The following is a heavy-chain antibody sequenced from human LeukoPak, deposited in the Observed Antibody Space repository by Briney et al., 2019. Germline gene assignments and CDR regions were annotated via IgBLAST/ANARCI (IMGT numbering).Heavy chain of an antibody. CDR2: ISSSSSTI. Sequence: GGSLRLSCAASGFTFSTYSMNWVRQAPGKGLQWVSYISSSSSTIYYADSVKGRFTISRDNAKNSLYLQMNSLRAEDTAVYYCARDYDSSGYYYVGAFDIWGQGTMVTVSS. V-gene: IGHV3-48*01. CDR3: ARDYDSSGYYYVGAFDI. CDR1: GFTFSTYS. J-gene: IGHJ3*02. D-gene: IGHD3-22*01.